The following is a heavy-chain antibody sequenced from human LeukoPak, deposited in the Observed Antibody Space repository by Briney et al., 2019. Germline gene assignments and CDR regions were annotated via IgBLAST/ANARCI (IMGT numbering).Heavy chain of an antibody. D-gene: IGHD2-15*01. V-gene: IGHV3-23*01. Sequence: GGSLRLSCAASGFTFSSSAMSWVRQAPGKGLEWVSAISNNGGYTYYADSVQGRFTISRDNSKSTLCLQMNSLRAEDTAVYYCARDIVVAIDYWGQGTLVTVSS. J-gene: IGHJ4*02. CDR2: ISNNGGYT. CDR3: ARDIVVAIDY. CDR1: GFTFSSSA.